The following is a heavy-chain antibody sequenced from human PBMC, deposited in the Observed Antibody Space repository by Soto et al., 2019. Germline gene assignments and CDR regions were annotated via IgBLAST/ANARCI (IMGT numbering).Heavy chain of an antibody. CDR3: AKDQWEYYYDSSGFGYFDY. CDR2: ISYDGSNK. Sequence: GGSLRLSCAASGFTFSSYGMHWVRQAPGKGLEWVAVISYDGSNKYYADSVKGRFTISRDNSKNTLYLQMNSLRAEDTAVYYCAKDQWEYYYDSSGFGYFDYWGQGTLVTVAS. D-gene: IGHD3-22*01. V-gene: IGHV3-30*18. CDR1: GFTFSSYG. J-gene: IGHJ4*02.